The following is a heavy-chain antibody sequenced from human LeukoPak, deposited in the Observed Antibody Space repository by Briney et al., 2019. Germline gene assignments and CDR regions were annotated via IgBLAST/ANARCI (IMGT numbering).Heavy chain of an antibody. J-gene: IGHJ4*02. Sequence: GRSLRLSCAASGFTFDDYAMHWVRQAPGKGLEWVSGISWNSGSIGYADSVKGRFTISRDNAKNSLYLQMNSLRAEDTALFYCQKDLGGTVLAYWGQGTLVTVSS. CDR2: ISWNSGSI. V-gene: IGHV3-9*01. CDR1: GFTFDDYA. CDR3: QKDLGGTVLAY. D-gene: IGHD2-8*02.